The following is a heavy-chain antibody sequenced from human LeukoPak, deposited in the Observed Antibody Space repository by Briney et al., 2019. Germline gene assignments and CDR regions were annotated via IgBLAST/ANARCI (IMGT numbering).Heavy chain of an antibody. D-gene: IGHD5-12*01. CDR3: AREGRVSGYDFDC. CDR1: GFTFSRYA. CDR2: ISGSGGST. Sequence: GGSLRLSCAASGFTFSRYAMSWVRQAPGKGLEWVSAISGSGGSTYYADSVKGRFTISRDNSKNTLYLQMNSLRVEDTAVYYCAREGRVSGYDFDCWGQGTLVTVSS. J-gene: IGHJ4*02. V-gene: IGHV3-23*01.